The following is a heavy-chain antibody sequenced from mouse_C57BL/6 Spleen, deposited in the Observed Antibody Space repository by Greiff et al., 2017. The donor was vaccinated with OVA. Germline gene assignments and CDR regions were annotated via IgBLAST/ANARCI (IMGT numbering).Heavy chain of an antibody. CDR3: ARGEFITTVVADY. J-gene: IGHJ2*01. D-gene: IGHD1-1*01. V-gene: IGHV1-81*01. CDR1: GYTFTSYG. CDR2: IYPRSGNT. Sequence: LVESGAELARPGASVKLSCKASGYTFTSYGISWVKQRTGQGLEWIGEIYPRSGNTYYNEKFKGKATLTADKSSSTAYMELRSLTSEDSAVYFCARGEFITTVVADYWGQGTTLTVSS.